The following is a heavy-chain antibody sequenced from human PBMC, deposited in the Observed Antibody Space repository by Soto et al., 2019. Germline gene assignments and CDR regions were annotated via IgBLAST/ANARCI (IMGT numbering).Heavy chain of an antibody. D-gene: IGHD3-22*01. CDR1: GYTFTSYD. CDR2: MNPNSGNT. Sequence: GASVKVSCKASGYTFTSYDINWVRQATGQGLEWMGWMNPNSGNTGYAQKFQGRVTMTRNTSISTAYMELSSLRSEDTAVYYCARGQVKPDYYYYGMDVWGQGTTVTVSS. V-gene: IGHV1-8*01. J-gene: IGHJ6*02. CDR3: ARGQVKPDYYYYGMDV.